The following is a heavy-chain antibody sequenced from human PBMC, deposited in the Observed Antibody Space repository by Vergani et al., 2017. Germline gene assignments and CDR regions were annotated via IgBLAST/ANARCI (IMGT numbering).Heavy chain of an antibody. V-gene: IGHV3-48*01. CDR3: AKGVGVVIIVADY. J-gene: IGHJ4*02. CDR1: GFTFSSYS. Sequence: EVQLLESGGGLVQPGGSLRLSCAASGFTFSSYSMNWVRQAPGKGLEWVSYISSSSSTIYYADSVKGRFTISRDNAKNSLYLQMNSLRAEDTAVYYCAKGVGVVIIVADYWGQGTLVTVSS. CDR2: ISSSSSTI. D-gene: IGHD3-3*01.